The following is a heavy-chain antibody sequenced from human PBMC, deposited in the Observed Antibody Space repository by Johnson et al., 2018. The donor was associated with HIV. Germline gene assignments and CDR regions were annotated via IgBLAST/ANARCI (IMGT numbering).Heavy chain of an antibody. J-gene: IGHJ3*01. CDR1: GFSINKFA. Sequence: QVQLVESGGGVVQPGRSLRLSCEASGFSINKFAMHWVRRAPGKGLEWVAVTSFDGGNQYYADSVKGRFTLSRDNSKNTLYLQRNSLRAEDTAVYYCANNRETTDFWSGYEIDAFDVWGQGTMVTVSS. D-gene: IGHD3-3*01. V-gene: IGHV3-30*04. CDR3: ANNRETTDFWSGYEIDAFDV. CDR2: TSFDGGNQ.